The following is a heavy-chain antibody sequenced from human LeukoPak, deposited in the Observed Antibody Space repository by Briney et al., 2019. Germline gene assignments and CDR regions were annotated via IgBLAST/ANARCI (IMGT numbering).Heavy chain of an antibody. CDR2: IYYSGST. Sequence: SETLSLTCTVSGGSISNSYWTWIRQPPGKGLEWIGYIYYSGSTNYNPSLKSRVTISVDTSKNQFSLKLSSVTAADTAVYYCAKIGIAAAGTEWFDPWGQGTLVTVSS. CDR1: GGSISNSY. V-gene: IGHV4-59*08. CDR3: AKIGIAAAGTEWFDP. J-gene: IGHJ5*02. D-gene: IGHD6-13*01.